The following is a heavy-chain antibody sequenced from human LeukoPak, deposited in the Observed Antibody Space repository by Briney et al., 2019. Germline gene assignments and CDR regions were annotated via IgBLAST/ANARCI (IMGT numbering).Heavy chain of an antibody. Sequence: SETLSLTCTVSGGSISSYYWSWIRQPPGKGLEWIGYIYYSGSTNYNPSLKSRVTISVDTSKNQFSLKLSSVTAADTAVYYCARDSAAAGTRYYYYYMDVWGKGTTVTVSS. V-gene: IGHV4-59*01. D-gene: IGHD6-13*01. J-gene: IGHJ6*03. CDR3: ARDSAAAGTRYYYYYMDV. CDR1: GGSISSYY. CDR2: IYYSGST.